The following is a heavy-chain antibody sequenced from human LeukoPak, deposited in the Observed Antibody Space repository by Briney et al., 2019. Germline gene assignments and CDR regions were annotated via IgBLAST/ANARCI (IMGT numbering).Heavy chain of an antibody. CDR2: IYHSGST. D-gene: IGHD2-2*01. Sequence: SETLSLTCTVSGGSISSGGYYWSWIRQPPGKGLEWIGYIYHSGSTYYNPSLKSRVTISVDRSKNQFSLKLSSVTAADTAVYYCARYQRLNWFDPWGQGTLVTVSS. CDR3: ARYQRLNWFDP. CDR1: GGSISSGGYY. J-gene: IGHJ5*02. V-gene: IGHV4-30-2*01.